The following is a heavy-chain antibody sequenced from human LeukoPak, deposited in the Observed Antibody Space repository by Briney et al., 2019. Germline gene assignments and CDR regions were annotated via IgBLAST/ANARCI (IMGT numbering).Heavy chain of an antibody. J-gene: IGHJ4*02. CDR3: ASLHRGYFDY. D-gene: IGHD3-10*01. CDR2: IYTSGST. CDR1: GGSISSYY. Sequence: SETLSLTCTVSGGSISSYYWSWIRQPPGKGLEWIGYIYTSGSTNYNPSLKSRVTISVDTSKNQFSLKLSSVTAADTAVYYCASLHRGYFDYWGQGTLVTVSS. V-gene: IGHV4-4*09.